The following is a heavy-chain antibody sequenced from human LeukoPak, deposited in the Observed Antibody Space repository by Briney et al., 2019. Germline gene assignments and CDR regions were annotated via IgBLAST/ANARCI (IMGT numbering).Heavy chain of an antibody. CDR2: TSGSGGST. CDR3: AKTPRGGEYYFDY. J-gene: IGHJ4*02. V-gene: IGHV3-23*01. Sequence: GGSLRLSCAASGFTFSSYAMSWVRQAPGKGLEWVSATSGSGGSTYYADSVKGRFTISRDNSKNTLYLQMNSLRAEDTAVYYCAKTPRGGEYYFDYWGQGTLVTVSS. CDR1: GFTFSSYA. D-gene: IGHD3-10*01.